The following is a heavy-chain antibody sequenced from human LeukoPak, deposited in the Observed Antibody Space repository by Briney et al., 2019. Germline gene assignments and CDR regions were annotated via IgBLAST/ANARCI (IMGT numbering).Heavy chain of an antibody. V-gene: IGHV3-30-3*01. CDR2: ISYDGSNK. CDR1: GFTFSSYA. D-gene: IGHD2-21*02. CDR3: ARDLSDSYFDY. J-gene: IGHJ4*02. Sequence: SGGSLRLSCAASGFTFSSYAMHWVRQAPGKGLEWVAVISYDGSNKYYADSVKGRFTTSRDNSKNTLYLQMNSLRAEDTAVYYCARDLSDSYFDYWGQGTLVTVSS.